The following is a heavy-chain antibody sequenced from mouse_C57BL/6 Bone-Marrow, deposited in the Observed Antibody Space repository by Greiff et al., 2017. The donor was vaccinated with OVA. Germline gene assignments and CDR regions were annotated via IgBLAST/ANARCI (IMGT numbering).Heavy chain of an antibody. CDR3: ARSDYGSTTRAMDY. Sequence: VQLQQSGPELVKPGASVKISCKASGYTFTDYYMNWVKQSHGKSLEWIGDINPNNGGTSYNQKFKGKATLTVDKSSSTAYMELRSLTSEDSAVYYCARSDYGSTTRAMDYWGQGTSVTVSS. V-gene: IGHV1-26*01. D-gene: IGHD1-1*01. J-gene: IGHJ4*01. CDR2: INPNNGGT. CDR1: GYTFTDYY.